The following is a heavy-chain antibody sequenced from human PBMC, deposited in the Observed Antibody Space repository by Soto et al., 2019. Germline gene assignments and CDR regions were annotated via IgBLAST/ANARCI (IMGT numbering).Heavy chain of an antibody. J-gene: IGHJ4*02. CDR1: GFTFSSYS. Sequence: GGSLRLSCAASGFTFSSYSMNWVRQAPGKGLEWVSSISSSSSYIYYADSVKGRFTISRDNAKNSLYLQMNSLRAEDTAVYYCARDHPLAGNIDYWGQGTLVTVSS. V-gene: IGHV3-21*01. D-gene: IGHD6-19*01. CDR3: ARDHPLAGNIDY. CDR2: ISSSSSYI.